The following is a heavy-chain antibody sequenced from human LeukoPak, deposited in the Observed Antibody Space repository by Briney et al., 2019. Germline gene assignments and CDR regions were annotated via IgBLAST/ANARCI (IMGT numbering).Heavy chain of an antibody. CDR3: AKDGGVYSSSLPFDY. CDR1: GFTFSNSW. Sequence: GGSLRLSCLASGFTFSNSWMTWVRQAPGKGLEWVANIKEDGSDKQYVDSVKGRFTISRDNAKKSVSLQMDGLRAEDTAVYYCAKDGGVYSSSLPFDYWGQGTLVTVSS. V-gene: IGHV3-7*03. D-gene: IGHD6-6*01. J-gene: IGHJ4*02. CDR2: IKEDGSDK.